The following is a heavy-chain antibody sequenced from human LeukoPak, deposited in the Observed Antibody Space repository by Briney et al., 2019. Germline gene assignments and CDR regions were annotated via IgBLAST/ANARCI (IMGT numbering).Heavy chain of an antibody. V-gene: IGHV4-38-2*02. D-gene: IGHD6-19*01. CDR3: ARGKEQSDY. CDR1: GYSISSDYY. J-gene: IGHJ4*02. CDR2: INHSGST. Sequence: PSETLSLTCTVSGYSISSDYYWGWIRQPPGKGLEWIGEINHSGSTNYNPSLKSRVTISVDTSKNQFSLKLSSVTAADTAVYYCARGKEQSDYWGQGTLVTVSS.